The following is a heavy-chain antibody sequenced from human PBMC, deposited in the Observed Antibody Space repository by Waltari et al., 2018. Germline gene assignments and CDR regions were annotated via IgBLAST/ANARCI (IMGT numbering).Heavy chain of an antibody. CDR3: VRGRLTTVVTPWDF. CDR2: ISASGTFV. Sequence: GIGLVKPGRPLRLLCPASGVSFRSFCVNWVRQAPGKGLEWVSFISASGTFVYYVDSVKGRFTMSRDNAKNSVYLQLNGLRAEDTGEYYCVRGRLTTVVTPWDFWGQGTQVTVSS. V-gene: IGHV3-21*06. J-gene: IGHJ1*01. D-gene: IGHD4-17*01. CDR1: GVSFRSFC.